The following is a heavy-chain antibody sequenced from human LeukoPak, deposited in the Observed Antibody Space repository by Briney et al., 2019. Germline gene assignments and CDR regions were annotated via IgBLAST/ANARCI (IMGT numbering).Heavy chain of an antibody. J-gene: IGHJ6*02. V-gene: IGHV4-4*02. Sequence: SGTLSLTCAVSAGSISSRNWWSWVRQSPGKGLEWIGEMSHSGSTNYNPSLESRVTMSVDKSKNQFSLKLSSVTAADTAVYHCARVDYYYDMDVWGQGTTVTVSS. CDR2: MSHSGST. CDR3: ARVDYYYDMDV. CDR1: AGSISSRNW.